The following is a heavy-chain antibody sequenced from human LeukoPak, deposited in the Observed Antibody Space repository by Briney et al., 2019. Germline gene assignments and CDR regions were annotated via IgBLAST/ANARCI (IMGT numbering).Heavy chain of an antibody. CDR1: GGSFSGYY. J-gene: IGHJ5*02. CDR3: ARGRTAQPGYNWFDP. Sequence: SETLSLTCAVYGGSFSGYYWSWIRQPPGKGLEWIGEINHSGSTNYNPSLKSRVTISVDTSKNQFSLKLSSVTAADTAVYYCARGRTAQPGYNWFDPWGQGTLVTVSS. D-gene: IGHD1-14*01. CDR2: INHSGST. V-gene: IGHV4-34*01.